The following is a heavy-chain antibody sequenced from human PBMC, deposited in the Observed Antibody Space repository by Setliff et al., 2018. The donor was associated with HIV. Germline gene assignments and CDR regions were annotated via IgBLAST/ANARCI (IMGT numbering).Heavy chain of an antibody. V-gene: IGHV3-74*01. D-gene: IGHD6-13*01. CDR3: ARWYRAGSNTWYHFDT. CDR2: INGDGSDT. CDR1: GFTFDRFW. Sequence: GGSLRLSCAASGFTFDRFWTHWVRQAPGKGLVWVSRINGDGSDTVYADSVKGRFTISRDNAKNTLYLQMNSLRAEDTAVYYCARWYRAGSNTWYHFDTWGQGTLVTVSS. J-gene: IGHJ4*02.